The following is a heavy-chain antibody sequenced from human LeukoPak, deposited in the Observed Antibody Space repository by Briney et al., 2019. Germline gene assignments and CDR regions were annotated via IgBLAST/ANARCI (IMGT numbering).Heavy chain of an antibody. D-gene: IGHD6-13*01. CDR2: IGTAGDT. V-gene: IGHV3-13*01. Sequence: PGGSLRLSCAASGFTFSSYDMHWVRQATGKGLEWVSAIGTAGDTYYPGSVKGRFTISRENAKNSLYLQMNSLRAEDTAVYYCARRDPQQQLVRDYYYGMDVWGQGTTVTVSS. CDR1: GFTFSSYD. J-gene: IGHJ6*02. CDR3: ARRDPQQQLVRDYYYGMDV.